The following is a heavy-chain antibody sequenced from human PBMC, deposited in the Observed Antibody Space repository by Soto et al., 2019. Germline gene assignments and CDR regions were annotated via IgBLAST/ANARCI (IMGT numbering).Heavy chain of an antibody. J-gene: IGHJ5*02. Sequence: PGGSLRLSCAASGFTLSNYAMSWVRQAPGKGLEWVSTFSGTGGYTYYTDSVKGRFTISRDESKSTLFLHMNSLRAADTAVYYCARGQRALITYGPFDPWGQGTLVTVSS. CDR3: ARGQRALITYGPFDP. CDR1: GFTLSNYA. D-gene: IGHD4-17*01. V-gene: IGHV3-23*01. CDR2: FSGTGGYT.